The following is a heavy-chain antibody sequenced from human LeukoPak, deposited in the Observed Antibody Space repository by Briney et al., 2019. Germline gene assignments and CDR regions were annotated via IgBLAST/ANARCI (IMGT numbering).Heavy chain of an antibody. Sequence: ASVKVSCKASGYTFTSNYIHWVRQAPGQGLEWMGMIYPRDGSTSYAQKFQGRVTMTTDTSTSTAYMELRSLRSDDTAVYYCARASYGSGSYYMEYWGQGTLVTVSS. CDR2: IYPRDGST. D-gene: IGHD3-10*01. V-gene: IGHV1-46*01. J-gene: IGHJ4*02. CDR1: GYTFTSNY. CDR3: ARASYGSGSYYMEY.